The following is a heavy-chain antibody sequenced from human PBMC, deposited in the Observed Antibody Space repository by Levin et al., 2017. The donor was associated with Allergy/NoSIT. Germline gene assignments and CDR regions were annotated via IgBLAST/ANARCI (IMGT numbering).Heavy chain of an antibody. D-gene: IGHD2-15*01. CDR2: IYYSGST. CDR1: GGSISSGTYY. Sequence: SETLSLTCTVSGGSISSGTYYWSWIRQHPGTGLEWIGYIYYSGSTYYNPSLKSRVTISVDTSKNQFSLKLSSLTAADTAVYYCARESRGCSSGGSCRRVDFWGQGTLVTVSS. J-gene: IGHJ4*02. CDR3: ARESRGCSSGGSCRRVDF. V-gene: IGHV4-31*03.